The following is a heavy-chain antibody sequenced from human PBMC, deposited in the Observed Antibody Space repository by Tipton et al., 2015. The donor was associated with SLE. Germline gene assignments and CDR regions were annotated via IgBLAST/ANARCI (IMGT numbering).Heavy chain of an antibody. Sequence: TLSLTCTVSGGSISSSSYYWGWIRQPPGKGLDWIGTIYYSGTTYYNPSLKSRVTISVDTSKIQFSLKLSSVTAADTAVYYCAIGGDSGYDLWDQGTTVIVSS. V-gene: IGHV4-39*07. J-gene: IGHJ6*02. CDR1: GGSISSSSYY. D-gene: IGHD5-12*01. CDR3: AIGGDSGYDL. CDR2: IYYSGTT.